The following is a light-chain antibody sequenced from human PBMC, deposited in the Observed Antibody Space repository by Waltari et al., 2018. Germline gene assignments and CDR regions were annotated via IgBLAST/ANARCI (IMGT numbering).Light chain of an antibody. CDR2: ATS. CDR1: QSVSSSY. Sequence: EIVLTQSPGTLSLSPGAGAPLSCRASQSVSSSYLGWYQQKPGQAPRPLISATSSRATGIPDRFIGSGSGTDFTLTITRLEPEDFAVYYCQQYGTSPPTFGQGTKVEIE. J-gene: IGKJ1*01. V-gene: IGKV3-20*01. CDR3: QQYGTSPPT.